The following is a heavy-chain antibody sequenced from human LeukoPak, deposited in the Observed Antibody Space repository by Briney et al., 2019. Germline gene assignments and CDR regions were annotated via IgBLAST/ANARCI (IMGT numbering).Heavy chain of an antibody. CDR1: GGSISRYY. Sequence: PSETLSLTCTVSGGSISRYYWSWIRQPPGKGLEWIGYIYYSGSTNYNPSLKSRVTISVDTSKNQFSLKLSSVTAADTAVYYCARLPRGYSYGPALNYYYYGMDVWGQGTTVTVSS. CDR2: IYYSGST. D-gene: IGHD5-18*01. V-gene: IGHV4-59*08. J-gene: IGHJ6*02. CDR3: ARLPRGYSYGPALNYYYYGMDV.